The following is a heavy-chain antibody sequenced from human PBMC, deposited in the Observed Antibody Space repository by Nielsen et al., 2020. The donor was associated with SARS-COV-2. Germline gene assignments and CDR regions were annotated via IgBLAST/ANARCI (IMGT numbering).Heavy chain of an antibody. J-gene: IGHJ4*02. Sequence: GESLKISCAASGFTVSSNYMSWVRQAPGKGLEWVSVIYSGGSTYYADSVKGRFTISRDNSKNTLYLQMNSLRAEDTAVYYCARAAAEYYYDSSGYFDYWGQGTLVTVSS. CDR3: ARAAAEYYYDSSGYFDY. V-gene: IGHV3-53*05. CDR2: IYSGGST. D-gene: IGHD3-22*01. CDR1: GFTVSSNY.